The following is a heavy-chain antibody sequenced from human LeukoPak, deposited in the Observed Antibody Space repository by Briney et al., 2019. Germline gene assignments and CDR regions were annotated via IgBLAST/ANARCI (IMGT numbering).Heavy chain of an antibody. Sequence: GGSLRLSCAASGFTFSGSAMHWVRQASGKGLEWVGRISSKTHTYATAYAAAVRGRLTISRDDSKNTAYLQMNSLKTEDTAVYYCTRHGGRDYYDSSEDAFDIWGQGTMVTVSS. CDR1: GFTFSGSA. J-gene: IGHJ3*02. V-gene: IGHV3-73*01. CDR3: TRHGGRDYYDSSEDAFDI. D-gene: IGHD3-22*01. CDR2: ISSKTHTYAT.